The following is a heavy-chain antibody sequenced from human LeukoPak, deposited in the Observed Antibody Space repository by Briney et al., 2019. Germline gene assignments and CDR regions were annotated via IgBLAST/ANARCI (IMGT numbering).Heavy chain of an antibody. Sequence: APVKVSCKVSGYTLTELSMHWVRQAPGKGLEWMGGFDPEDGETIYAQKFQGRVTMTEDTSTDTAYMELSSLRSEDTAVYYCAASGYSSSWYEYWGQGTLVTVSS. V-gene: IGHV1-24*01. CDR2: FDPEDGET. CDR3: AASGYSSSWYEY. CDR1: GYTLTELS. J-gene: IGHJ4*02. D-gene: IGHD6-13*01.